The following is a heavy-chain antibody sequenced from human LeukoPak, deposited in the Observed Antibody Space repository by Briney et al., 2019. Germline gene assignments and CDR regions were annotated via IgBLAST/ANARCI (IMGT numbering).Heavy chain of an antibody. CDR2: IKQDGSEK. V-gene: IGHV3-7*04. Sequence: GGSLRLSCAASGFTFSSYWMNWVPEAPRKGLEWVANIKQDGSEKFYVDSVNGRFTISRDNAKNSLYLQLNSLGAEDTAVYYCAGGSGWLIDSWGQGTLVTVSS. CDR3: AGGSGWLIDS. D-gene: IGHD6-19*01. CDR1: GFTFSSYW. J-gene: IGHJ4*02.